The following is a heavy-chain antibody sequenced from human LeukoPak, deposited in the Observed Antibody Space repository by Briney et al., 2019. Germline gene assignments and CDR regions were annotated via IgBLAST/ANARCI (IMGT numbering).Heavy chain of an antibody. Sequence: PSETLSLTCTVSGGSISSSSHYWGWIRQPPGKGLEWIGTIYYSGSTDYNPSLKSRVTISVDTSKSQFSLNLRSVTAADTAVYYCARRPLCSSTTSWSFDIWGQGTMVTVSA. CDR3: ARRPLCSSTTSWSFDI. CDR2: IYYSGST. D-gene: IGHD2-2*01. V-gene: IGHV4-39*01. CDR1: GGSISSSSHY. J-gene: IGHJ3*02.